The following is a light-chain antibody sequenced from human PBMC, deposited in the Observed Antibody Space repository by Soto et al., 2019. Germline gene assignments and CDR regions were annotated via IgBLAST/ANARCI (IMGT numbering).Light chain of an antibody. CDR1: TGAVTSGDY. CDR3: LLYSGGAQLV. J-gene: IGLJ2*01. Sequence: QAVVTQEPSLTVSPGGTVTLTCASGTGAVTSGDYPNWFQQKPVPAPTELIYGTSNNPSWTPARFSGSLFGGKAALTLSGVQPEEEAEYYCLLYSGGAQLVFGGGTKVTVL. CDR2: GTS. V-gene: IGLV7-43*01.